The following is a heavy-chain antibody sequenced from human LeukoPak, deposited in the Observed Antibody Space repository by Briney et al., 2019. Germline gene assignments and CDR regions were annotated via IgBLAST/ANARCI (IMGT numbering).Heavy chain of an antibody. D-gene: IGHD2-2*01. CDR2: ISYTGST. CDR1: GGSIGSYY. J-gene: IGHJ4*02. V-gene: IGHV4-59*08. Sequence: SETLSLTCTVSGGSIGSYYWSWVRQPPGKGLEWIGYISYTGSTTYNPSLKSRVTVSVDTSKNQFSLKLSAVTAADTAVYYCARHYIQPPHYFDYWGQGTLLTVSS. CDR3: ARHYIQPPHYFDY.